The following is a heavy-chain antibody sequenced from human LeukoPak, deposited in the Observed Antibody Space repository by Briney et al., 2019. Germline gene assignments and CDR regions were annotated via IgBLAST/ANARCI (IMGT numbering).Heavy chain of an antibody. V-gene: IGHV3-30*18. CDR3: AKGGYMLWVDGSTYSPPAP. J-gene: IGHJ5*02. CDR2: ISYDGSNK. Sequence: GGSLRLSCAASGFSFSSYGMHWVRQAPGKGLEWVAVISYDGSNKYYADSVKGRFTISRDNSKNTLYLQMNSLRAEDTAVYYCAKGGYMLWVDGSTYSPPAPWGQGTLVTVSS. D-gene: IGHD2-15*01. CDR1: GFSFSSYG.